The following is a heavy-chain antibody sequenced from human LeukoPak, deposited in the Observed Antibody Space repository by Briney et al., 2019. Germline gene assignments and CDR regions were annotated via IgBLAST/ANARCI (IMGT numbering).Heavy chain of an antibody. CDR1: GGSISSYY. Sequence: PSETLSLTCTVSGGSISSYYWSWIRQPPGKGPEWIGYIYYSGSTNYNPSLKSRVTISVDTSKNQFSLKLSSVTAADTAVYYCASQTPTQGDAFDIWGQGTMVTVSS. V-gene: IGHV4-59*01. D-gene: IGHD4-11*01. CDR2: IYYSGST. CDR3: ASQTPTQGDAFDI. J-gene: IGHJ3*02.